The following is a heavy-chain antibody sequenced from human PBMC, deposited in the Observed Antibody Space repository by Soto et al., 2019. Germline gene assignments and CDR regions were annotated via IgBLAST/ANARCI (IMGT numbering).Heavy chain of an antibody. Sequence: ASVKVSCKASGYTFTSYYMHWVRQATGQGLEWMGWMNPNSGNTGYAQKFQGRVTMTRNTSISTAYMELSSLRSEDTAVYYCARSIAAAGFGIDYWGQGTLVTVSS. CDR3: ARSIAAAGFGIDY. V-gene: IGHV1-8*02. CDR1: GYTFTSYY. J-gene: IGHJ4*02. D-gene: IGHD6-13*01. CDR2: MNPNSGNT.